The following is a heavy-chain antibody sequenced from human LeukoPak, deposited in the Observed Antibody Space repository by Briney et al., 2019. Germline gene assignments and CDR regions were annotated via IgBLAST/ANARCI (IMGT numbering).Heavy chain of an antibody. J-gene: IGHJ4*02. Sequence: GGSLRLSCAASGFTFSSYAMSWVRQAPGKGLEWVSAISGSGGSTYYADSVKGRFTISRDNSKNTLYLQMNSLRAEDTAVYYCGKDLTRHYIWGSFRFGYFDYGGQGTLVPVPS. CDR2: ISGSGGST. D-gene: IGHD3-16*02. CDR1: GFTFSSYA. V-gene: IGHV3-23*01. CDR3: GKDLTRHYIWGSFRFGYFDY.